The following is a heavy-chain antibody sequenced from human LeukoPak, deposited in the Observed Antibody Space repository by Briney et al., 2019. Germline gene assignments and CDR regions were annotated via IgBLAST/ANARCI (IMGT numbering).Heavy chain of an antibody. Sequence: GASVKVSCKASGYTFTGYYMHWVRQAPGQGLEWMGWINPNSGGTNYAQKFQGRVTMTRDTSISTDYMELSRLRSDDTAVYYCARLVAAAGAFDYWGQGTLVTVSS. J-gene: IGHJ4*02. CDR1: GYTFTGYY. V-gene: IGHV1-2*02. D-gene: IGHD6-13*01. CDR3: ARLVAAAGAFDY. CDR2: INPNSGGT.